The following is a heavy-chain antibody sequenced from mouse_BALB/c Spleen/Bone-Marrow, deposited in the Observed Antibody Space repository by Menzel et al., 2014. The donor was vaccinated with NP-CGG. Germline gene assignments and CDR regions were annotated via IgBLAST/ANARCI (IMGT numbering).Heavy chain of an antibody. CDR3: TRYYSWYFDV. CDR2: INPVNGRN. Sequence: VQLQESGAELVKPGASVKLSCKPSGYTFTSYWIHWVKQRPGQGLEWIGEINPVNGRNDYNEKFKNKATLTVDKSSSTAYMQLSSLRSEDSAVYYCTRYYSWYFDVWGAGTTVTVSS. J-gene: IGHJ1*01. D-gene: IGHD1-1*01. CDR1: GYTFTSYW. V-gene: IGHV1S81*02.